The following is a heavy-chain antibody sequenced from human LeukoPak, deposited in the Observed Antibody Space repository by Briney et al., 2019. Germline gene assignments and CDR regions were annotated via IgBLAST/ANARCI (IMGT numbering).Heavy chain of an antibody. CDR2: TKSKAAGGTT. D-gene: IGHD3-22*01. CDR3: TWYYYDTLDY. J-gene: IGHJ4*02. Sequence: GGSLRLSCAASGFAFRDAWMTWVRQAPGKGLEWVGRTKSKAAGGTTDYAAPVNGRFTISRDDSRNTLYLQMNSLRTEDTAVYYCTWYYYDTLDYWGPGTLVTVSS. CDR1: GFAFRDAW. V-gene: IGHV3-15*01.